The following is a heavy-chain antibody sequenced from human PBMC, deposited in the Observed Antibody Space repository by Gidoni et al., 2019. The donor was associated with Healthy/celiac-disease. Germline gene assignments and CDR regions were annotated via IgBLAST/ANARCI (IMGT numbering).Heavy chain of an antibody. CDR2: ISYDGSNK. CDR3: ARDPHPTVTTPYFDY. D-gene: IGHD4-17*01. CDR1: GFTFSSYA. J-gene: IGHJ4*02. Sequence: QVQLVESGGGVVQPGRSLRLSCAASGFTFSSYAMHWVRQAPGKGLGWVAVISYDGSNKYYAYSVKGRFTISRDNSKNTLYLQMNSLRAEDTAVYYCARDPHPTVTTPYFDYWGQGTLVTVSS. V-gene: IGHV3-30-3*01.